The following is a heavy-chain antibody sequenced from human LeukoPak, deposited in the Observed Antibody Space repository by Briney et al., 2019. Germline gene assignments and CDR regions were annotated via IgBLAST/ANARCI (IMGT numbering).Heavy chain of an antibody. D-gene: IGHD3-22*01. CDR1: GFTFSSYE. Sequence: GGSLRLSCASSGFTFSSYEMNWVRQAPGKGLDWVSYISSSGSTIYYADSVKGRFTISRDNAKNSLYLQMNSLRAEDTAVYYCARLDYDSSGYYYGFDPWGQGTLVTVSS. V-gene: IGHV3-48*03. CDR3: ARLDYDSSGYYYGFDP. J-gene: IGHJ5*02. CDR2: ISSSGSTI.